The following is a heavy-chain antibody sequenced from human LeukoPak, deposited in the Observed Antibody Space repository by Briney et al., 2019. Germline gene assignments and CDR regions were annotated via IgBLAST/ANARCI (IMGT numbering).Heavy chain of an antibody. Sequence: SETLSLTCAVYGGSFSGYYWSWIRQPPGKGLEWIGEINHSGSTNYNPSLKSRVTISVDTSKNQFSLKLSPVTAADTAVYYCAGGYPLDAFDIWGQGTMVTVSS. CDR1: GGSFSGYY. D-gene: IGHD2-2*02. J-gene: IGHJ3*02. CDR2: INHSGST. V-gene: IGHV4-34*01. CDR3: AGGYPLDAFDI.